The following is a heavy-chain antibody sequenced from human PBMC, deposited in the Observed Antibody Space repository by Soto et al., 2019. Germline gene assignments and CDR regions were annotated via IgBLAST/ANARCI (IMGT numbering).Heavy chain of an antibody. V-gene: IGHV1-69*01. D-gene: IGHD2-2*01. CDR3: ARGWYDCSSTSCYSDYYGMDV. CDR2: IIPIFGTA. Sequence: QVQLLQSGAEVKKPGSSVKVSCKAAGGTVSSYAISWVRQAPGQGREWMGGIIPIFGTANYAQKFQGSVTRTGDESTSTAYMELSSLRSEDTAVYYCARGWYDCSSTSCYSDYYGMDVWGQGTTVTVSS. CDR1: GGTVSSYA. J-gene: IGHJ6*02.